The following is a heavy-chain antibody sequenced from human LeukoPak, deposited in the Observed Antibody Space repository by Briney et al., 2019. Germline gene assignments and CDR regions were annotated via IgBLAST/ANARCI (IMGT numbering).Heavy chain of an antibody. CDR3: ATEAIVVVTARDYWYFDL. V-gene: IGHV1-69*04. CDR1: GGTFSSYA. Sequence: ASVKLSCKASGGTFSSYAISWVRQAPGQGLEWMGRIIPILGIPNYAQKFQGRVTITADKSTTTAYMELSSVRSEATAVYYCATEAIVVVTARDYWYFDLWGRGTLVTVSS. D-gene: IGHD2-21*02. CDR2: IIPILGIP. J-gene: IGHJ2*01.